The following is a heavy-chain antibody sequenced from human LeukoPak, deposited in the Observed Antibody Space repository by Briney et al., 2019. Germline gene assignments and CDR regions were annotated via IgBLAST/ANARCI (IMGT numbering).Heavy chain of an antibody. CDR3: ARDSGSYYSGAFDI. D-gene: IGHD1-26*01. Sequence: PGGSLRLSCTVSGGSISSYYWSWIRQPAGKGLEWIGRIYTSGSTNYNPSLKSRVTMSVDTSKNQFSLKLSSVTAADTAVYYCARDSGSYYSGAFDIWGQGTMVTVSS. J-gene: IGHJ3*02. CDR1: GGSISSYY. V-gene: IGHV4-4*07. CDR2: IYTSGST.